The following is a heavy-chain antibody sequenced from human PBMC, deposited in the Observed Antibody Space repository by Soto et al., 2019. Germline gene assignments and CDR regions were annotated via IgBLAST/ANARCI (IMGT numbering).Heavy chain of an antibody. CDR3: IKDQLRFSSLGGSNNWFDT. CDR2: ITWNSGSI. D-gene: IGHD3-3*01. J-gene: IGHJ5*02. V-gene: IGHV3-9*02. CDR1: GFTSDDYT. Sequence: GGSLRLSCAASGFTSDDYTMHWVRQVPGKGLEWVSGITWNSGSIAYADSVKGRFTISRDNAMNSLYLQMNSLRTEDTALYFCIKDQLRFSSLGGSNNWFDTWGQGTLVTVSS.